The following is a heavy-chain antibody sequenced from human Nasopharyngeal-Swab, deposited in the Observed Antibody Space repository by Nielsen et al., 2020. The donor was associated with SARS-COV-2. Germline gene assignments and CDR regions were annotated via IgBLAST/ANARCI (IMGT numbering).Heavy chain of an antibody. Sequence: ASVKVSCKASGYSFIDNGISWVRQAPGQGLEWMGWTSAYQRQTNYAQKFQGRITMTTDTSTTTAYMELTSLRSADSAMYYCVRGYCDRFSCEHGHGFDYWGQGTLVTVTS. CDR1: GYSFIDNG. CDR2: TSAYQRQT. CDR3: VRGYCDRFSCEHGHGFDY. J-gene: IGHJ4*02. D-gene: IGHD2/OR15-2a*01. V-gene: IGHV1-18*01.